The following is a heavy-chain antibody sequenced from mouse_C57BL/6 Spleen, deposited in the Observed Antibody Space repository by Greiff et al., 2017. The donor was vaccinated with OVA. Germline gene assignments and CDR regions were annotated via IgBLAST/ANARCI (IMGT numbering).Heavy chain of an antibody. CDR3: ARSLLRYAMDY. CDR1: GYTFTSYW. D-gene: IGHD1-1*01. Sequence: QVQLQQPGAELVKPGASVKLSCKASGYTFTSYWMHWVKQRPGQGLEWIGMIHPNSGSTNYNEKFKSKATLTVDNSSSTAYMQLSSLTSEDSAVYYCARSLLRYAMDYWGQGTSVTVSS. J-gene: IGHJ4*01. CDR2: IHPNSGST. V-gene: IGHV1-64*01.